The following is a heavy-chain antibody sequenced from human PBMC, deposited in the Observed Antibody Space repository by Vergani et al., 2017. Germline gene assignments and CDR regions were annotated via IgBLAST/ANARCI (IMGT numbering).Heavy chain of an antibody. CDR2: INNNGGST. V-gene: IGHV3-23*01. J-gene: IGHJ3*01. D-gene: IGHD2-2*01. CDR1: GFTFNSYA. Sequence: QLLESGGGLIQPGGSLRLSCAASGFTFNSYAMTWVRPAPGKGLEWVSGINNNGGSTYYAVSVKGRFTISRDNSKNTLYLQMTDLRAKDTASYYCAKVCGSTSCPYGGGAFDVWGHGTMVTVSS. CDR3: AKVCGSTSCPYGGGAFDV.